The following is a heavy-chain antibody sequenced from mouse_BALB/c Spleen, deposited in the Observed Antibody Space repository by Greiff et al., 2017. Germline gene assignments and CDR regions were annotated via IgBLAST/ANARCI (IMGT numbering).Heavy chain of an antibody. CDR3: ARDPLWFPYYFDY. CDR1: GFTFTDYY. D-gene: IGHD2-2*01. J-gene: IGHJ2*01. V-gene: IGHV7-3*02. Sequence: EVKLVESGGGLVQPGGSLRLSCATSGFTFTDYYMSWVRQPPGKALEWLGFIRNKANGYTTEYSASVKGRFTISRDNSQSILYLQMNTLRAEDSATYYCARDPLWFPYYFDYGGQGTTLTVSS. CDR2: IRNKANGYTT.